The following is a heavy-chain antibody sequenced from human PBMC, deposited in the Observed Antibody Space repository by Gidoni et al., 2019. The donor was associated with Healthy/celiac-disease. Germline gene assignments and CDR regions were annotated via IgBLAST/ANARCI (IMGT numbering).Heavy chain of an antibody. V-gene: IGHV3-30*04. CDR2: ISYDGSNK. D-gene: IGHD3-22*01. CDR3: ARGWYYYDSSGYGDFDY. J-gene: IGHJ4*02. CDR1: GFTFSSYA. Sequence: QVQLVESGGGVVQPGRSLRLSCAASGFTFSSYAMHWVRQAPGKGLEWVAVISYDGSNKYYADSVKGRFTISRDNSKNTLYLQMNSLRAEDTAVYYCARGWYYYDSSGYGDFDYWGQGTLVTVSS.